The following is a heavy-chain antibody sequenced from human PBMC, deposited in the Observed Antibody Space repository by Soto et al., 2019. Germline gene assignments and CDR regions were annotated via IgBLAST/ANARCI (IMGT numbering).Heavy chain of an antibody. CDR3: AKGISYSASTGMDA. D-gene: IGHD3-10*01. V-gene: IGHV3-23*01. Sequence: GGSLRLSCAASGFTFSSCAMGWVRQAPGKGLEWVSDIIDSGGSTYYADSVKGRFTISRDNSKSTLYLQMNSLRAEDTALYYCAKGISYSASTGMDACVQGNTVTISS. J-gene: IGHJ6*02. CDR2: IIDSGGST. CDR1: GFTFSSCA.